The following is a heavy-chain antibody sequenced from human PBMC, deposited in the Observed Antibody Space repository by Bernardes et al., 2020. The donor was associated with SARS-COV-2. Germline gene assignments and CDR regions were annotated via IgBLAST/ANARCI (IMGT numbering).Heavy chain of an antibody. CDR2: ISGSGGST. CDR1: GFTFSDHY. Sequence: GGSLRLSCAASGFTFSDHYMDWVRQAPGKGLEWVSAISGSGGSTYYADSVKGRFTISRDNSKNTLYLQMNSLRAEDTAVYYCAKDRRRPQDWLFLSDPDYYYGMDVWGQGTTVTVSS. CDR3: AKDRRRPQDWLFLSDPDYYYGMDV. J-gene: IGHJ6*02. D-gene: IGHD3-9*01. V-gene: IGHV3-23*01.